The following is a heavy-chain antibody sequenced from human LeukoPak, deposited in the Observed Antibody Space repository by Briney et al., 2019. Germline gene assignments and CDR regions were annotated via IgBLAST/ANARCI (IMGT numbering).Heavy chain of an antibody. J-gene: IGHJ4*02. CDR1: GFTFSSYA. CDR2: ISGSDGST. CDR3: AKDKAYCSGGSCYSGVGYYFDY. Sequence: PGGSLRLSCAASGFTFSSYAMSWVRQAPGKGLEWVSAISGSDGSTYYADSVKGRFTISRDNSKNTLYLQMNSLRAEDTAVYYCAKDKAYCSGGSCYSGVGYYFDYWGQGTLVTVSS. D-gene: IGHD2-15*01. V-gene: IGHV3-23*01.